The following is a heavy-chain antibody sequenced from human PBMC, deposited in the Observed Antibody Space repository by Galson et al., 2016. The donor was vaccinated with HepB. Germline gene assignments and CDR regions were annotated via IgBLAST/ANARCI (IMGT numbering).Heavy chain of an antibody. CDR2: ISYDGKNK. Sequence: SLRLSCAASGFTFSSYPMHWVRQAPGKGLEWVAVISYDGKNKYYADSVKGRFTISRDNSKNTLFLQMDSLRTEDTTVYYCAKDFRQQLAGYYFVYRGQGTLVTVSS. D-gene: IGHD6-13*01. CDR3: AKDFRQQLAGYYFVY. V-gene: IGHV3-30*01. J-gene: IGHJ4*02. CDR1: GFTFSSYP.